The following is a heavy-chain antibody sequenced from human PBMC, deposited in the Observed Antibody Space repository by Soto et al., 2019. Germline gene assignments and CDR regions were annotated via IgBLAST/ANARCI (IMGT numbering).Heavy chain of an antibody. CDR3: ARWGPSYFDT. D-gene: IGHD3-10*01. V-gene: IGHV4-59*01. J-gene: IGHJ5*02. CDR2: RYNTGST. Sequence: SETLSLTCTVSRDSIRNYYWSWIRQPPGKRLEWIGYRYNTGSTNYSPSLRSRVTISVDTSKNQFSLKLTSLSAADTAVYYCARWGPSYFDTWGQG. CDR1: RDSIRNYY.